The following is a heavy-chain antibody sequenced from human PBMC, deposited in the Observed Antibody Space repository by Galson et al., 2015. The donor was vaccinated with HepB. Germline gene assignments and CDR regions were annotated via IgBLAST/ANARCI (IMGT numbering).Heavy chain of an antibody. J-gene: IGHJ4*02. CDR3: ARLGPLLRYFDWLSEGNYYFDY. CDR1: GGSISSSSYY. CDR2: IYYSGST. Sequence: LTCTVSGGSISSSSYYWGWIRQPPGKGLEWIGSIYYSGSTYYNPSLKSRVTISVDTSKNQFSLKLSSVTAADTAVYYCARLGPLLRYFDWLSEGNYYFDYWGQGTLVTVSS. D-gene: IGHD3-9*01. V-gene: IGHV4-39*01.